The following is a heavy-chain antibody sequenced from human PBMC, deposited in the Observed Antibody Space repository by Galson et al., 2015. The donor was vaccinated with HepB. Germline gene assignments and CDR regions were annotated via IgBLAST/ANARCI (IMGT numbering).Heavy chain of an antibody. CDR3: HTTTVTTGYYTMDV. Sequence: LRLSCAASGFTFSSYVMHWVRQAPGKGLVWVSRINSDGSSTSYADSVKGRFTISRDNAKNTLFLQMNSLRAEDTAVYYCHTTTVTTGYYTMDVWGQGTTVTVSS. CDR1: GFTFSSYV. CDR2: INSDGSST. V-gene: IGHV3-74*01. J-gene: IGHJ6*02. D-gene: IGHD4-17*01.